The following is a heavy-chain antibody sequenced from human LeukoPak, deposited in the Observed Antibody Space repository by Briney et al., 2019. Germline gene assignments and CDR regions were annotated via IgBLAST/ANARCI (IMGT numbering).Heavy chain of an antibody. D-gene: IGHD5-18*01. CDR2: IYYSGNT. V-gene: IGHV4-30-4*01. CDR1: GGSSISSGDYY. CDR3: ARAPVGYPESYFHY. J-gene: IGHJ4*02. Sequence: SQTLSLTCTVSGGSSISSGDYYWSWIRQPPGKGLEWIGYIYYSGNTYYNPSLKSRVTISIDTSKNQFSLKLSSVTAADTAVYYCARAPVGYPESYFHYWGQGTLVTVSS.